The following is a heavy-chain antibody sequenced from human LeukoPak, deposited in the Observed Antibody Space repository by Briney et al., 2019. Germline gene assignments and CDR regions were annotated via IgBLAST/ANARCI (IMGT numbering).Heavy chain of an antibody. Sequence: KPSETLSLTCTVSGVSLSSGAFFWNWIRQHPTKGLEWIRYIYYCGRPSYTPSLNSRLTRSVDTSMNHLSLQLSSLTPADTAVYYCARESPRVRGVLDHWGQGTLVTVST. V-gene: IGHV4-31*03. CDR3: ARESPRVRGVLDH. J-gene: IGHJ4*02. CDR2: IYYCGRP. D-gene: IGHD3-10*01. CDR1: GVSLSSGAFF.